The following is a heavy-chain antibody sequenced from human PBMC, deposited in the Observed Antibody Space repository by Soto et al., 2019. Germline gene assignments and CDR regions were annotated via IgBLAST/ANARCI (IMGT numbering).Heavy chain of an antibody. CDR3: ARGPLYSSSPDI. CDR2: IIPILGIA. Sequence: SVTVSCKASGGTFSSYTISWVRQAPGQGLEWMGRIIPILGIANYAQKFQGRVTITADKFTSTAFMELSSLRFEDTAVYYCARGPLYSSSPDIWGQGTMVTVSS. J-gene: IGHJ3*02. D-gene: IGHD6-13*01. V-gene: IGHV1-69*02. CDR1: GGTFSSYT.